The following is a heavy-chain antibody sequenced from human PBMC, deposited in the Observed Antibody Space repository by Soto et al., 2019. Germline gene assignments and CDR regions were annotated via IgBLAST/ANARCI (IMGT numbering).Heavy chain of an antibody. CDR1: GFIFSTYT. Sequence: AGGSLRLSCAASGFIFSTYTINWVRQAPGKGLEWVASISSSSRDIFYADSVKARFTISRDNANSSVDLQMNSLRVGDTAIYYCARGSWGGDGIDVWGQGTTVTVS. V-gene: IGHV3-21*01. D-gene: IGHD3-16*01. CDR2: ISSSSRDI. CDR3: ARGSWGGDGIDV. J-gene: IGHJ6*02.